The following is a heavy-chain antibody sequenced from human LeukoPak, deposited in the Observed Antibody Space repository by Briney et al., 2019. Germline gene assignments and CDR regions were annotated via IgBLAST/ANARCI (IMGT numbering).Heavy chain of an antibody. Sequence: GGSLRLSCAASGFIFSDSTIHWVRQASGKGLEWLGRIRTNTHNYATAYAASLKGRFIIFRDDSHNMAYLQLNSLKTEDTALYYCSRRGDYDFDYWGQGTLVTVSS. V-gene: IGHV3-73*01. D-gene: IGHD4-17*01. J-gene: IGHJ4*02. CDR2: IRTNTHNYAT. CDR1: GFIFSDST. CDR3: SRRGDYDFDY.